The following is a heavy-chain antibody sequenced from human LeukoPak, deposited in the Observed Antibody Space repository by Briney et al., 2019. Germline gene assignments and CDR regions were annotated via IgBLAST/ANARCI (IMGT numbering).Heavy chain of an antibody. D-gene: IGHD3-9*01. CDR1: GGSISSSNW. CDR2: IYHSGST. V-gene: IGHV4-4*02. Sequence: SGTLSLTCAVSGGSISSSNWWSWVRQLPGKGLEWIGEIYHSGSTNYNPSLKSRVTISVDKSKNQFSLKLSSVTAADTAVYYCARDPIMTGYYGDAFDIWGQGTMVTVSS. J-gene: IGHJ3*02. CDR3: ARDPIMTGYYGDAFDI.